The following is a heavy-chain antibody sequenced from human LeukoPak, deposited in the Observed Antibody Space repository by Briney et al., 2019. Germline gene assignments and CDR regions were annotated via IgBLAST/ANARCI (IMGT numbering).Heavy chain of an antibody. CDR3: AKDLRNGENYGFLDY. CDR1: GFTFSSSN. CDR2: ISTSGGRT. J-gene: IGHJ4*02. Sequence: PGGSLRLSCAASGFTFSSSNMNWVRQTPDKGLEWVASISTSGGRTYYADSVKGRFTASRDNPKNTLYLQMDSLRVEDTAIYYCAKDLRNGENYGFLDYWGQGTLVTVSS. V-gene: IGHV3-23*01. D-gene: IGHD4/OR15-4a*01.